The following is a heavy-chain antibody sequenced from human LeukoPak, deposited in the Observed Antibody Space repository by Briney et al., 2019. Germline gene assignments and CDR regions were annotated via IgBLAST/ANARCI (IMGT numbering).Heavy chain of an antibody. Sequence: PGGSLRLSCAASGFTFSSYAMSWVRQAPGQGQEWVSAITDGGGSTYYADSVKGRFTISRDNSERTLFLQMNSLRAEDTATYYCAKGSAAARPYYFDYWGQGTLVTVSS. D-gene: IGHD6-6*01. CDR3: AKGSAAARPYYFDY. V-gene: IGHV3-23*01. CDR2: ITDGGGST. CDR1: GFTFSSYA. J-gene: IGHJ4*02.